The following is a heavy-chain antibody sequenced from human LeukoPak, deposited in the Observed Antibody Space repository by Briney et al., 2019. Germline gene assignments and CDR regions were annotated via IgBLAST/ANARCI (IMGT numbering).Heavy chain of an antibody. CDR1: GYSFTSYW. CDR3: ATAPYYYDNSGYYSYYLDY. V-gene: IGHV5-51*01. J-gene: IGHJ4*02. Sequence: GESLKISCQGSGYSFTSYWIGWVRQMPGKGLEWMGIIYPGDSDTRYSPSFQGQVTISADKSISTAYLQWSSLKASDTAMYYCATAPYYYDNSGYYSYYLDYWGQGTLVTVSS. CDR2: IYPGDSDT. D-gene: IGHD3-22*01.